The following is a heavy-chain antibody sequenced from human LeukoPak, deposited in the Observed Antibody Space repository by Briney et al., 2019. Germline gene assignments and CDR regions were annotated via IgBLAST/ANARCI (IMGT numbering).Heavy chain of an antibody. CDR3: ARDFTVAGNRFDY. J-gene: IGHJ4*02. D-gene: IGHD6-19*01. Sequence: ASVKVSCKASGGTFSSYAISWVRQAPGQGLEWMGGIIPIFGTANYAQKFQGRVTITTDESTSTAYMELSSLRSEDTAVYYCARDFTVAGNRFDYWGQGTLVTVSS. CDR1: GGTFSSYA. CDR2: IIPIFGTA. V-gene: IGHV1-69*05.